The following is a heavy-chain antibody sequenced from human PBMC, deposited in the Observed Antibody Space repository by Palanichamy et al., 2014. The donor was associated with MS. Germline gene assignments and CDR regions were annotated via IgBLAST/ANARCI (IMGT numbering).Heavy chain of an antibody. CDR3: ARYVSGGGFDY. J-gene: IGHJ4*02. V-gene: IGHV4-59*08. CDR1: GASMNSDY. Sequence: QVQLQESGPGLVKPSQTLSLTCTVSGASMNSDYWSWIRQPPGKGLEWIGYIYYTGTTSYKPSLQSRVAISGDTSKTRFSLTLRSVTAADTAVYYCARYVSGGGFDYWGQGTLVTVSS. CDR2: IYYTGTT. D-gene: IGHD2-15*01.